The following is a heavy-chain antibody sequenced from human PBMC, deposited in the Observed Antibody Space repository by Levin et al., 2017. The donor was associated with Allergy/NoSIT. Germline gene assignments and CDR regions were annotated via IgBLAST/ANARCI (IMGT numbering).Heavy chain of an antibody. CDR3: ATGIGYQLPIGPDNWFDP. CDR1: GGSISSSSYY. D-gene: IGHD2-2*01. Sequence: GSLRLSCTVSGGSISSSSYYWGWIRQPPGKGLEWIGSIYYSGSTYYNPSLKSRVTISVDTSKNQFSLKLSSVTAADTAVYYCATGIGYQLPIGPDNWFDPWGQGTLVTVSS. V-gene: IGHV4-39*01. CDR2: IYYSGST. J-gene: IGHJ5*02.